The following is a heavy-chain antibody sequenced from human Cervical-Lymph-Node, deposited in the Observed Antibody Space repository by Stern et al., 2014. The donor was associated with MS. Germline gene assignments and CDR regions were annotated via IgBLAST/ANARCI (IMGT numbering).Heavy chain of an antibody. CDR1: GYTFTSYD. J-gene: IGHJ6*02. V-gene: IGHV1-8*01. D-gene: IGHD3-16*01. Sequence: QLVQSGAEVKKPGASVKVSCKASGYTFTSYDINWVRQATGQGLEWMGWMKPNSGNTGYAQKFQGRVTMTRNTSISTAYMELSSLRSEDTAVYYCARTLGDYVWGSFYYYYGMDVWGQGTTVTVSS. CDR3: ARTLGDYVWGSFYYYYGMDV. CDR2: MKPNSGNT.